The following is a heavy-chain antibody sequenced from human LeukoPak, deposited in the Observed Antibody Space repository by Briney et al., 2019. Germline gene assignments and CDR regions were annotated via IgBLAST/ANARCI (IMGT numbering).Heavy chain of an antibody. V-gene: IGHV1-8*03. CDR2: MNPNSGNT. Sequence: ASVKVSCKASGYTFTSYAMNWVRQAPGQGLEWMGWMNPNSGNTGYAQKFQGRVTITRNTSISTAYMELSSLRSEDTAVYYCARGPPVVPAAIQDAFDIWGQGTMVTVSS. CDR1: GYTFTSYA. J-gene: IGHJ3*02. D-gene: IGHD2-2*01. CDR3: ARGPPVVPAAIQDAFDI.